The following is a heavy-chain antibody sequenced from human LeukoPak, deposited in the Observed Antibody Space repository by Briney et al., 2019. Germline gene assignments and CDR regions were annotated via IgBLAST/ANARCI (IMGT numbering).Heavy chain of an antibody. V-gene: IGHV3-11*01. CDR1: GFTFSDYY. CDR3: ARVRYSGSYVDY. D-gene: IGHD1-26*01. J-gene: IGHJ4*02. CDR2: ISSSGSTI. Sequence: PGGSLRLSCAASGFTFSDYYMSWIRQAPGKGLEWVSYISSSGSTIYYADSVKGRFTISRDDAKNSLYLQMNSLRAEDTAVYYCARVRYSGSYVDYWGQGTLVTVSS.